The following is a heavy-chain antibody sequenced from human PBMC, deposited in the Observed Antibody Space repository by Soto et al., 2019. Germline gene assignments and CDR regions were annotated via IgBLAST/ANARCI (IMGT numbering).Heavy chain of an antibody. CDR3: AREGPATIAADLSWFDP. V-gene: IGHV4-4*02. Sequence: QVQLQESGPGLVKPSGTLSLTCAVSGGSINSSNWWTWVRQPPGKGLEWIGSIYHSGNTNYNPSLKSRLSMSVDKSKNQFSLRLSSVTAADTAIYYCAREGPATIAADLSWFDPWGQGTLVTVSS. J-gene: IGHJ5*02. D-gene: IGHD6-13*01. CDR1: GGSINSSNW. CDR2: IYHSGNT.